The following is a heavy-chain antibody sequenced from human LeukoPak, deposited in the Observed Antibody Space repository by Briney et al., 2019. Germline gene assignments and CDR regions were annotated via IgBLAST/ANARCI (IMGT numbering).Heavy chain of an antibody. Sequence: ASVRVSCKTSGYTFFHYGFSWVRQAPGQGLEWMGWISAYNGNTEYAQKFQGRVTLTTDTSTDTAYMEVRSLTSADTAVYFCARALWSGHYYLDYWGQGTLVTVSS. CDR3: ARALWSGHYYLDY. J-gene: IGHJ4*02. V-gene: IGHV1-18*01. CDR2: ISAYNGNT. D-gene: IGHD3-3*01. CDR1: GYTFFHYG.